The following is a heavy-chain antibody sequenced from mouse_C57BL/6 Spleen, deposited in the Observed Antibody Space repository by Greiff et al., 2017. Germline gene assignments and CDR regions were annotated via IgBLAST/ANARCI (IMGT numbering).Heavy chain of an antibody. CDR1: GYAFTNYL. CDR2: INPGSGGT. D-gene: IGHD4-1*01. J-gene: IGHJ3*01. V-gene: IGHV1-54*01. CDR3: ARRLTGTRDGVAY. Sequence: QVQLQQSGAELVRPGTSVKVSCKASGYAFTNYLIEWVKQRPGQGLEWIGVINPGSGGTNYNGKFKGKATLTADKSSSTAYMQLSSLTSEDSAVYFCARRLTGTRDGVAYWGQGTLVTVSA.